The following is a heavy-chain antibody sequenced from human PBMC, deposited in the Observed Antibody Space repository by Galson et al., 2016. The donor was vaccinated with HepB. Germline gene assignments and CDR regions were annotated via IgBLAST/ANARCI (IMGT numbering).Heavy chain of an antibody. J-gene: IGHJ4*02. CDR2: VTYSGGT. D-gene: IGHD1-1*01. Sequence: LSLTCTVSGGPISISAYYWAWIRQPPGKGLGWIASVTYSGGTQTTPSLTNRVTMSRDTSRNPFSLRLISVTAADTAVYYCASHKTVPDGAPFDEWGQGTLVTVSS. CDR1: GGPISISAYY. CDR3: ASHKTVPDGAPFDE. V-gene: IGHV4-39*01.